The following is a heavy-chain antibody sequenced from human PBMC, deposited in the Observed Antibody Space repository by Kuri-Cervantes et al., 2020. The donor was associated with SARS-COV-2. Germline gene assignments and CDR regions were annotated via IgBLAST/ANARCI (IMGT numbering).Heavy chain of an antibody. CDR2: ISYDGSNK. Sequence: GESLKISCAASGFTFSSYAMHWVRQAPGKGLEWVAVISYDGSNKYYADSAKGRSTISRDNAKNSLYLQMNSLRAEDTAVYYCVRDGDHWNFDYWGQGTLVTVSS. V-gene: IGHV3-30-3*01. D-gene: IGHD1-1*01. CDR1: GFTFSSYA. CDR3: VRDGDHWNFDY. J-gene: IGHJ4*02.